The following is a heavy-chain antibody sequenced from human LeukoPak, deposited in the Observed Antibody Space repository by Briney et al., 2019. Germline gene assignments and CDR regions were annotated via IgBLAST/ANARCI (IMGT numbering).Heavy chain of an antibody. D-gene: IGHD3-22*01. CDR3: ARDFGVLRGYYYVEAFDI. CDR2: INPNSGDT. V-gene: IGHV1-2*02. CDR1: GYTFSDYY. J-gene: IGHJ3*02. Sequence: ASVKVSCKASGYTFSDYYMHWVRQAPGQGLEWMGWINPNSGDTNYAQNFQGRVTMTRDTSISTAYMELSRLRSDDTAIYYCARDFGVLRGYYYVEAFDIWGQGTMVTVSS.